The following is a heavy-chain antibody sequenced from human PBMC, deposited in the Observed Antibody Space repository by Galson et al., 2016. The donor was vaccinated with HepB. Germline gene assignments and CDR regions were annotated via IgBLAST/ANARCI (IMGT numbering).Heavy chain of an antibody. D-gene: IGHD2-15*01. CDR2: ISYYYVQE. V-gene: IGHV3-30*04. J-gene: IGHJ4*02. CDR1: GFTFSDHA. CDR3: ARRGYCSGGACSQYFDY. Sequence: SLRLSCAASGFTFSDHAMYWVRQPPGKGLEWVALISYYYVQEFYADSVKGRFTISRDNSMNTLYLQMNSLRAEDAALYFCARRGYCSGGACSQYFDYWGQGTLVTVSS.